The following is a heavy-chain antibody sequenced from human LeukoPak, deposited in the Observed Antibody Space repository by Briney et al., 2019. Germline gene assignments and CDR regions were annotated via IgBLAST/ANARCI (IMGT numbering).Heavy chain of an antibody. CDR3: ARVGATTRSFDY. CDR2: VYYSGTT. Sequence: SETLSLTCTVSGGSISSYYWSWIRQPPGKGLEWIGFVYYSGTTYYNPSLKSRVTISVDTSKNQFSLKVSSVTAADTAVYYCARVGATTRSFDYWGQGALVTVSS. V-gene: IGHV4-59*01. D-gene: IGHD1-26*01. J-gene: IGHJ4*02. CDR1: GGSISSYY.